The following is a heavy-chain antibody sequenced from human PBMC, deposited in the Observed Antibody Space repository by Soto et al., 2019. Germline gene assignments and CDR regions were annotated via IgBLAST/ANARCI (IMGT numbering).Heavy chain of an antibody. D-gene: IGHD5-12*01. CDR2: ISAYNGNT. J-gene: IGHJ6*03. CDR1: GYTFTSYG. V-gene: IGHV1-18*01. Sequence: ASVKVSCKASGYTFTSYGISWVRQAPGQGLEWMGWISAYNGNTNYAQKLQGRVTMTTDTSTSTAYMELRSLRSDDTAVYYCARRPAPRVATNYMDVWGKGTTVTVSS. CDR3: ARRPAPRVATNYMDV.